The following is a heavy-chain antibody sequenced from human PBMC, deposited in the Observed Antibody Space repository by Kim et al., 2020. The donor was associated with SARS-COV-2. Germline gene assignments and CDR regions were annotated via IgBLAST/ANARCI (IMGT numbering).Heavy chain of an antibody. CDR3: ARGWAYYDSSGYQKGGFDY. CDR1: GFTFSSYA. Sequence: GGSLRLSCAASGFTFSSYAMHWVRQAPGKGLEWVAVISYDGSNKYYADSVKGRFTISRDNSKNTLYLQMNSLRAEDTAVYYCARGWAYYDSSGYQKGGFDYWGQGTLVTVSS. J-gene: IGHJ4*02. D-gene: IGHD3-22*01. V-gene: IGHV3-30*04. CDR2: ISYDGSNK.